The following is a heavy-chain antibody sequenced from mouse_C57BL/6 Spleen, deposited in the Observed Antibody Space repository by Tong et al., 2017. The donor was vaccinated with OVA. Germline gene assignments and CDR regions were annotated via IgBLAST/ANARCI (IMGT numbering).Heavy chain of an antibody. CDR1: GYTFTSYG. D-gene: IGHD2-3*01. CDR2: ILPGSGSI. CDR3: ARHEMGWLLSV. V-gene: IGHV1-62-2*01. J-gene: IGHJ1*03. Sequence: VQLQESGAELVKPGASVKLSCKASGYTFTSYGISWVKQRTGHGLEWIGEILPGSGSIKYNEKFKDKATLTADKSSSTVYMELSRLTSEDSAVYFCARHEMGWLLSVWGTGTTVTVSS.